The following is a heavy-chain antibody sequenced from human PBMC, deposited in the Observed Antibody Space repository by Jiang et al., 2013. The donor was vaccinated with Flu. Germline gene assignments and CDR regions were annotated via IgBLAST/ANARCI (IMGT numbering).Heavy chain of an antibody. J-gene: IGHJ1*01. CDR2: IYYTGST. V-gene: IGHV4-30-2*01. CDR3: ARLDYGDYAQKYFQY. D-gene: IGHD4-17*01. CDR1: GGSISSAGYS. Sequence: GLVKPSQTLSLICAVSGGSISSAGYSWSWIRQPPAKGLEWIGHIYYTGSTYYNPSLKSRVTISVDRSKNQFSLNLSSVTAADTAVYYCARLDYGDYAQKYFQYWGQGTLVTVSS.